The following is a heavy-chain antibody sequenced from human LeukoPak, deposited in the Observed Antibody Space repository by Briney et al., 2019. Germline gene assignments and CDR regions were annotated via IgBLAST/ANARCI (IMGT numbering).Heavy chain of an antibody. Sequence: GGSLRLSCAASGFTVSSNYMSWVRQAPGKGLEWVAFIRFDGSDKYYADSVKGRFTISRDNSKNTLYLQMNSLTAEDTAVYYCAKRDYPGYYFDYWGQGTLVTVSS. V-gene: IGHV3-30*02. CDR1: GFTVSSNY. CDR3: AKRDYPGYYFDY. J-gene: IGHJ4*02. D-gene: IGHD3-16*01. CDR2: IRFDGSDK.